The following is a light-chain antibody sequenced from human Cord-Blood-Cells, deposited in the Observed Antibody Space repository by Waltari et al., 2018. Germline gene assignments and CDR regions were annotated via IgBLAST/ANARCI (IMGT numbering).Light chain of an antibody. CDR3: CSYAGSSTFWV. CDR1: SSDVGSYNL. J-gene: IGLJ3*02. Sequence: QAAPTQPASASGSPRPSITISCTGTSSDVGSYNLVPWYQQHPGKAPNLMIYEGSKRPSGVSNRVSGSKSGNTASLTISGLQDEDEADYYCCSYAGSSTFWVFGGGTKLTVL. V-gene: IGLV2-23*03. CDR2: EGS.